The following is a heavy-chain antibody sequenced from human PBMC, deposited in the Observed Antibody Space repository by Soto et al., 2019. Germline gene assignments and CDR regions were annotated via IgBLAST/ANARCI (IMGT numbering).Heavy chain of an antibody. CDR1: GFTFSSYG. CDR2: ISYDGSNK. Sequence: QVQLVESGGGVVQPGRSLRLSCAASGFTFSSYGMHWVRQAPGKGLEGVAVISYDGSNKYYADSVKGRFTISRDNSKNTLYLQMNSLRAEDTAVYYCAKMGGLLLSVADPYFDYWGQGTLVTVSS. J-gene: IGHJ4*02. CDR3: AKMGGLLLSVADPYFDY. D-gene: IGHD6-19*01. V-gene: IGHV3-30*18.